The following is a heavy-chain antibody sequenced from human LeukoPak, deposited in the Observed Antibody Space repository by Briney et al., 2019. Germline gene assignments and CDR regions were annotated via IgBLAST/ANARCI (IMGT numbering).Heavy chain of an antibody. J-gene: IGHJ5*02. Sequence: SETLSLTCTVSGGSISSNYWSWIRQPPGKGLEWIGYIYYSGSSNYNPSLRSRVTISVDTSKNQFSLKVSSVTAADTAVYYCARNARYNWFDPWGQGTLVTVSS. CDR2: IYYSGSS. CDR1: GGSISSNY. V-gene: IGHV4-59*01. CDR3: ARNARYNWFDP.